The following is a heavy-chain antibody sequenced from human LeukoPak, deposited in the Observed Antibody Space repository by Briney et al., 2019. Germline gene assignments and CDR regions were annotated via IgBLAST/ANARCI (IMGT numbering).Heavy chain of an antibody. D-gene: IGHD2-8*01. CDR3: SRENGAFSPFGY. V-gene: IGHV4-4*02. Sequence: PSETLSLTCGVSGGSISNTNWWSWVRQPPGQGLEWIGEISLTGLTHYNPSLESRVTVSLDKSKNQLSLNLTSVTAADTAVYFCSRENGAFSPFGYWGQGTLVTVLS. J-gene: IGHJ4*02. CDR1: GGSISNTNW. CDR2: ISLTGLT.